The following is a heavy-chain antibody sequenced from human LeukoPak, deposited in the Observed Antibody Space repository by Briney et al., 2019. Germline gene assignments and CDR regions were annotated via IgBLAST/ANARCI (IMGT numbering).Heavy chain of an antibody. V-gene: IGHV3-21*06. D-gene: IGHD5-24*01. CDR3: ARLGPGRDVSNSFDL. CDR2: ISSRSTYR. CDR1: GLSFSMYD. J-gene: IGHJ4*02. Sequence: GGSLSLSCEASGLSFSMYDMTWVRQAPGKGLEYASSISSRSTYRFSADSVRGRFTISRDDAKNLLFLHMNSLRGDDTAVYYCARLGPGRDVSNSFDLWGQGTRVTVSS.